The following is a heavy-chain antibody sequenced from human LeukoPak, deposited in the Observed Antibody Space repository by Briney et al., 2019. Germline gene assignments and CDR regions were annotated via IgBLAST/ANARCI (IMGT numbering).Heavy chain of an antibody. CDR1: GASISSYY. V-gene: IGHV4-34*01. J-gene: IGHJ6*02. CDR3: ARGLAGTTYYYGMDV. D-gene: IGHD1-7*01. Sequence: SETLSLTCSVSGASISSYYWSWIRQPPGKGLEWIGEINHSGSTNYNPPLKSRVTISVDTSKNQFSLKLSSVTAADTAVYYCARGLAGTTYYYGMDVWGQGTTVTVSS. CDR2: INHSGST.